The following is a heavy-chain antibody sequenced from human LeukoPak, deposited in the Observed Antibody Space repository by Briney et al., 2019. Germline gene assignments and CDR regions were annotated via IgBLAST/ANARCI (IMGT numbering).Heavy chain of an antibody. CDR3: ARDTDSSGYYDS. V-gene: IGHV4-59*02. CDR1: GGSVSSYY. D-gene: IGHD3-22*01. CDR2: IYNSGST. Sequence: SETLSLTCIVSGGSVSSYYWTWIRQPPGKGLEWIGYIYNSGSTNYNPSLKSRVTISVDTSKNQFSLKLSSVTAGDTAVYYCARDTDSSGYYDSWGQGTLVTVSS. J-gene: IGHJ5*01.